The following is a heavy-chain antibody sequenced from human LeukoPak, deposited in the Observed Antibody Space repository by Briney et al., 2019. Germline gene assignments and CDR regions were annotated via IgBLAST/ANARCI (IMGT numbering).Heavy chain of an antibody. D-gene: IGHD3-3*01. Sequence: SETLSLTCTVSGGSISSSSYYWGWIRQPPGKGLEWIGSIYYSGSTYYNPSLKSRVTISVDTSKNQFSLKLSSVTAADTAVYYCARVRTYYDFWSGYYPQAWFDPWGQGTLVTVSS. CDR1: GGSISSSSYY. V-gene: IGHV4-39*01. CDR2: IYYSGST. J-gene: IGHJ5*02. CDR3: ARVRTYYDFWSGYYPQAWFDP.